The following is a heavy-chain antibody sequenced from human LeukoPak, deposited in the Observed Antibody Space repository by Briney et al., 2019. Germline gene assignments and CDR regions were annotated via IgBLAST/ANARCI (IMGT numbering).Heavy chain of an antibody. CDR3: ARGVAGPYYFDY. J-gene: IGHJ4*02. D-gene: IGHD6-19*01. Sequence: PSETLSLTYTVSGGSISSYYWSWIRQPPGKGLEWIGYIYYSGSTNYNPSLKSRVTISVDTSKNQFSLKLSSVTAADTAVYYCARGVAGPYYFDYWGQGTLVTVSS. V-gene: IGHV4-59*01. CDR2: IYYSGST. CDR1: GGSISSYY.